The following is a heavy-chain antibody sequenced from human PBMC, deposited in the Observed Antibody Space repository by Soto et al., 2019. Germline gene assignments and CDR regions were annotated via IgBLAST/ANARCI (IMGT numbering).Heavy chain of an antibody. J-gene: IGHJ4*02. D-gene: IGHD2-21*01. V-gene: IGHV1-24*01. Sequence: GASVKVSCKASGGTFSSYTISWVRQAPGKGLEWMGGFDPEDGETIYAQKFQGRVTMTEDTSTDTAYMELSSLRSEDTAVYYCASFAALWCQWGQGTLVTVSS. CDR2: FDPEDGET. CDR3: ASFAALWCQ. CDR1: GGTFSSYT.